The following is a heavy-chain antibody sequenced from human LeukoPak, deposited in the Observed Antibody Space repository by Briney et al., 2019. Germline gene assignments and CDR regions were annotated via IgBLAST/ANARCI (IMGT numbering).Heavy chain of an antibody. CDR2: IIPILGIA. CDR1: GGTFSSYA. V-gene: IGHV1-69*04. CDR3: ARDSPSSSSDY. Sequence: SVKVSCKASGGTFSSYAISWVRQAPGQGLEWMGRIIPILGIANYAQKLQGRVTITADKSTSTAYMELSSLRSEDTAVYYCARDSPSSSSDYWGQGTLVTVSS. D-gene: IGHD6-6*01. J-gene: IGHJ4*02.